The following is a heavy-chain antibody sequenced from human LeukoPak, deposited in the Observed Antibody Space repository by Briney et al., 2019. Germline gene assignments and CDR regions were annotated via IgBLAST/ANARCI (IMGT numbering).Heavy chain of an antibody. CDR3: AKDIGGGTAMAPRFDY. D-gene: IGHD5-18*01. CDR1: GFTFSDYY. Sequence: PGGSLRLSCAASGFTFSDYYMSWIRQAPGKGLEWVSYISSSGSTIYYADSVKGRFTISRDNAKNSLYLQMNSLRAEDTAVYYCAKDIGGGTAMAPRFDYWGQGTLVTVSS. CDR2: ISSSGSTI. J-gene: IGHJ4*02. V-gene: IGHV3-11*01.